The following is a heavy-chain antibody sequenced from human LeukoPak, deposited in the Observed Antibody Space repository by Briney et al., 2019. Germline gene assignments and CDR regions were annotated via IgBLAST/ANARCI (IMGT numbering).Heavy chain of an antibody. Sequence: GGSLRLSCAASGFTFSSYAMTWVRQAPGKGLERVSAISGSGGSTYYADSVKGRFTISRDNSKNMLYLQMNSLRAEDTAVYYCAKDVIGVAAPDYGGQGTLVTVSS. V-gene: IGHV3-23*01. J-gene: IGHJ4*02. CDR1: GFTFSSYA. D-gene: IGHD6-19*01. CDR2: ISGSGGST. CDR3: AKDVIGVAAPDY.